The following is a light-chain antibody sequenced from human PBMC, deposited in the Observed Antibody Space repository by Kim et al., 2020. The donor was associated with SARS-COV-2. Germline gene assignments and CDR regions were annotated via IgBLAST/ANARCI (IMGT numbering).Light chain of an antibody. CDR1: QSVSSY. J-gene: IGKJ5*01. V-gene: IGKV3-11*01. CDR3: QHRSNWPVT. CDR2: DAS. Sequence: EIVLTQSPATLSLSPGERATLSCRASQSVSSYLVWYQQKPGQAPTLLIYDASNRATGIPARFSGSGSGTDFTLTINSLKPEDFAIYYCQHRSNWPVTFGQGTRLEIK.